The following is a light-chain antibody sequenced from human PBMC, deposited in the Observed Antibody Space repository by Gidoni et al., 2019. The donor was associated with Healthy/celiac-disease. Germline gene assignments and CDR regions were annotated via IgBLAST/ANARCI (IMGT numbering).Light chain of an antibody. V-gene: IGKV3-20*01. CDR3: QQYGSKMYT. CDR1: QSVSSSY. Sequence: EHVLTQSPCTLSLSPGERATHPCRASQSVSSSYLPWYQQKPGQAPRPLIYGAYSRATGITDRFSGSGSGTDFTVTISRLEPEDFAVYYCQQYGSKMYTFGHGTKLDIK. J-gene: IGKJ2*01. CDR2: GAY.